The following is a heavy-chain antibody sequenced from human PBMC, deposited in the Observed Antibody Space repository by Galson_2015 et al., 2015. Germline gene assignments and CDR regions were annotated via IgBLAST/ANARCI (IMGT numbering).Heavy chain of an antibody. Sequence: SLRLSCAASGFTFSSYGMHWVRQAPGKGLEWVAVISYDGSNKYYADSVKGRFTISRDNSKNTLYLQMNSLRAEDTAVYYCAKEVGPFFGVEWIGYYYYGMDVWGQGTTVTVSS. CDR1: GFTFSSYG. D-gene: IGHD3-3*01. CDR3: AKEVGPFFGVEWIGYYYYGMDV. J-gene: IGHJ6*02. CDR2: ISYDGSNK. V-gene: IGHV3-30*18.